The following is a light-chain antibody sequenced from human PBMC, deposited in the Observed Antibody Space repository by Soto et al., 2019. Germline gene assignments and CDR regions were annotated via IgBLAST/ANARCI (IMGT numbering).Light chain of an antibody. CDR3: SSYTNINTRACV. CDR1: SSDIGSYNR. CDR2: EVT. V-gene: IGLV2-14*01. J-gene: IGLJ1*01. Sequence: QSALTQPASVSGSPGQSITISFTGTSSDIGSYNRVSWYQQHPGKAPKLIIYEVTDRPSGVSNRFSGSKSGNTASLTISGLQAEDEAEYYCSSYTNINTRACVFGTGTKLTVL.